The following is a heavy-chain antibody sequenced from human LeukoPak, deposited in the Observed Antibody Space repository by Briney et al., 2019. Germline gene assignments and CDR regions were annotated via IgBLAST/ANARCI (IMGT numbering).Heavy chain of an antibody. Sequence: SESLSLTCTVSGGSISSYYWSWIRQPPGKGLEWIGYIYYSGSTNYNPSLKSPVTISEDTSKNQFSLKLSSVTAADTAVYYCARHSSGYSTFGYWGQGTLVTVSS. V-gene: IGHV4-59*08. CDR2: IYYSGST. D-gene: IGHD2-21*01. CDR1: GGSISSYY. J-gene: IGHJ4*02. CDR3: ARHSSGYSTFGY.